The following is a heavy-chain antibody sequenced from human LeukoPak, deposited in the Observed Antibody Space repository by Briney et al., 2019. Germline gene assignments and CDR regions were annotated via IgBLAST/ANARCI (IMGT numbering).Heavy chain of an antibody. V-gene: IGHV4-61*09. CDR3: ARGSVGGGNYYNYYMDV. J-gene: IGHJ6*03. CDR2: FYTSGNT. D-gene: IGHD5/OR15-5a*01. Sequence: PSQTLSLTCTVSGGSIRSGRYYWSWIRQPAGKGLEWIGHFYTSGNTNYNPSLKSRVTISGDTSKNQFSLKLNSVTAADTAVYYCARGSVGGGNYYNYYMDVWGKGTTVTVSS. CDR1: GGSIRSGRYY.